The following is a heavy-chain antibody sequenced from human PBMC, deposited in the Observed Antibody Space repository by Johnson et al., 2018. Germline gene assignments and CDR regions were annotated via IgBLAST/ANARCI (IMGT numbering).Heavy chain of an antibody. CDR1: GFSFSSYY. J-gene: IGHJ4*02. CDR3: ARDGAWRWEY. CDR2: IKEDGSVT. D-gene: IGHD1-26*01. V-gene: IGHV3-7*01. Sequence: QLVQSGGGLVQPGGSLRLSCATSGFSFSSYYMSWVRQAPGKGLEWVANIKEDGSVTYYADSVKGRFPISRYNANNSLFLQMSSLSAEDTALYYCARDGAWRWEYWGQGTLVTVSS.